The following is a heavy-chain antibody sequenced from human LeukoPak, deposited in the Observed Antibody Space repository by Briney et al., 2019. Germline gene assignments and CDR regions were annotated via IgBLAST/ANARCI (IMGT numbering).Heavy chain of an antibody. CDR1: GGTFSSYT. D-gene: IGHD3-3*01. Sequence: SVKVSCKASGGTFSSYTISWVRQAPGQGPEWMGRIIPILGIANYAQKFQGRVTITADKSTSTAYMELSSLRSEDTAVYYCARDSKYYDFWSGYSYNWFDPWGQGTLVTVSS. CDR2: IIPILGIA. CDR3: ARDSKYYDFWSGYSYNWFDP. J-gene: IGHJ5*02. V-gene: IGHV1-69*04.